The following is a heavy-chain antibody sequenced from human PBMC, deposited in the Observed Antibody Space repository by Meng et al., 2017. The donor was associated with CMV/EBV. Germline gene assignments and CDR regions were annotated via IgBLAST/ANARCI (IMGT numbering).Heavy chain of an antibody. J-gene: IGHJ5*02. CDR3: ARAPRIVGARDWFDP. Sequence: SGYTFTGYYMHWVRQAPGQGLEWMGWINPNSGGTNYAEKFQGRVTMTRDTSISTAYMELSRLRSDDTAVYYCARAPRIVGARDWFDPWGQGTLVTVSS. V-gene: IGHV1-2*02. D-gene: IGHD1-26*01. CDR2: INPNSGGT. CDR1: GYTFTGYY.